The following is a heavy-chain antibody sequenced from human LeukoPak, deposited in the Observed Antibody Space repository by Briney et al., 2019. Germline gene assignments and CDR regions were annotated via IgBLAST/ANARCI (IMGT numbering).Heavy chain of an antibody. Sequence: PSETLSLTCAVYGGSFSGYYWSWIRQPPGKGLVWIGEINHSGSTNYNPSLKSRVTISVDTSKNQFSLKLSSVTAADTAVYYCARGGEWELVAPYYYYYGMDVWGQGTTVTVSS. CDR2: INHSGST. CDR3: ARGGEWELVAPYYYYYGMDV. V-gene: IGHV4-34*01. D-gene: IGHD1-26*01. CDR1: GGSFSGYY. J-gene: IGHJ6*02.